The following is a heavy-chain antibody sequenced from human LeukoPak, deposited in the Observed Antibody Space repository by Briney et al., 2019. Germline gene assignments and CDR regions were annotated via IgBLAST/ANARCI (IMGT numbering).Heavy chain of an antibody. D-gene: IGHD6-13*01. V-gene: IGHV1-8*01. CDR3: ARGLFRNSSSWYFFDY. CDR2: MNPNSGNT. CDR1: GYTFTSYD. J-gene: IGHJ4*02. Sequence: GASVKVSCKASGYTFTSYDINWVRQATGQGLEWMGWMNPNSGNTGYAQKFQGRVTMTRNTSISTAYMELSSLRSEDTAVYYCARGLFRNSSSWYFFDYWGQGTLVTVSS.